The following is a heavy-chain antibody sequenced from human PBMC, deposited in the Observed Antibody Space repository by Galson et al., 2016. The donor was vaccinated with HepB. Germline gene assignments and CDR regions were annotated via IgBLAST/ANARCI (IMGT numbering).Heavy chain of an antibody. V-gene: IGHV3-21*01. CDR2: ISGRSSYI. J-gene: IGHJ6*03. CDR3: ARVSPVDYYYYMDV. CDR1: TFTFSDYS. Sequence: SLRLSCAASTFTFSDYSMNWVRQAPGKGLEWVSFISGRSSYIYYADSVEGRFTVSRDNAKNSLYLQMNSLRAGDTAVYYCARVSPVDYYYYMDVWGRGTTVTVS.